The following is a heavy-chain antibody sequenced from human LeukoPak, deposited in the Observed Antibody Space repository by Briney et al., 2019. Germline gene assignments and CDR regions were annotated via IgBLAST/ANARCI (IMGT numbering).Heavy chain of an antibody. CDR1: GFTFSNSA. J-gene: IGHJ4*02. V-gene: IGHV3-21*01. CDR3: ARDPLRYLRVGHYDY. D-gene: IGHD3-9*01. Sequence: GGSLRLSCAASGFTFSNSAMNWVRQVPGKGLKWVSSIDYDSSHIYYAASVRGRFTISRGNARNSVYLQMNSLRVEDTAVYYCARDPLRYLRVGHYDYWGQGTLVAVSS. CDR2: IDYDSSHI.